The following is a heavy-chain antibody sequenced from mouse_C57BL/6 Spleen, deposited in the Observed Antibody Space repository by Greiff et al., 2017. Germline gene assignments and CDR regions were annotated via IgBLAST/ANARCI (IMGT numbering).Heavy chain of an antibody. D-gene: IGHD2-4*01. V-gene: IGHV6-6*01. J-gene: IGHJ1*03. Sequence: EVQGVESGGGLVQPGGSMKLSCAASGFTFSDAWMDWVRQSPEKGLEWVAEIRNKANNHATYYAESVKGRFTISRDDSKSSVYLQMNSLRAEDTGIYYCTATPYDYHWYFDVWGTGTTVTVSS. CDR2: IRNKANNHAT. CDR3: TATPYDYHWYFDV. CDR1: GFTFSDAW.